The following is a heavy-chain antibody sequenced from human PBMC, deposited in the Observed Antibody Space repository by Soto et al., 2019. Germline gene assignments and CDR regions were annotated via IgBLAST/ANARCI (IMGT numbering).Heavy chain of an antibody. CDR3: ARDGRSWELAIAFDI. CDR2: ISAYNGNT. CDR1: GYTFTSYG. D-gene: IGHD1-26*01. Sequence: QVQLVQSGAEVTKPGASVKVSCKASGYTFTSYGISWVRQAPGQGLEWMGWISAYNGNTNYAQKLQGRVTRTTDTATSTGYMELRSLRSDDTAVYYCARDGRSWELAIAFDIWGQGRMVTVSS. V-gene: IGHV1-18*01. J-gene: IGHJ3*02.